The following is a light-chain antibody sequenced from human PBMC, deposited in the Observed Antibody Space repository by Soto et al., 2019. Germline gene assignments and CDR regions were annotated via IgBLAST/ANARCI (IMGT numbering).Light chain of an antibody. J-gene: IGLJ3*02. CDR3: AAWDDSLSGPV. CDR2: NDN. CDR1: TSNIGSNS. Sequence: QPVLTQPPSASGTPGQRVTISCSGRTSNIGSNSVYWYQQLPGTAPKLLIYNDNKRPAGVPDRFSGSKSGTSASLAISGLRSDDEAGYFCAAWDDSLSGPVFGGGTKLTVL. V-gene: IGLV1-47*02.